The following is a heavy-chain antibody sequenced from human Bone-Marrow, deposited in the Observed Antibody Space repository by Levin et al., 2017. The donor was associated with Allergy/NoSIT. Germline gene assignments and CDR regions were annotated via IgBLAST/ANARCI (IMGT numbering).Heavy chain of an antibody. Sequence: GESLKISCKASGYSFTNYEINWVRQVPGQGPEWLGWINPKLGTTGYAQNLQVRVSMTSNISINTSYLELSSLRFDDTALYYCARAGGSGPIGHYYGLDVWGQGTTVAVSS. CDR2: INPKLGTT. CDR3: ARAGGSGPIGHYYGLDV. V-gene: IGHV1-8*01. CDR1: GYSFTNYE. J-gene: IGHJ6*02. D-gene: IGHD3-10*01.